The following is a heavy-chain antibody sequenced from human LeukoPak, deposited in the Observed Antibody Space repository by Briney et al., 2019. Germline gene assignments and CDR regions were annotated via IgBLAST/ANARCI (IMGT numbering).Heavy chain of an antibody. V-gene: IGHV3-53*01. D-gene: IGHD2-21*02. CDR1: GFTVSSNH. Sequence: GGSLRLSCAVSGFTVSSNHMSWVRQAPGKGLEWVSVIYNDGNTYYTDSVKGRFTISRDNSKNTGFLQMNSLRAEDTAMYYCARDREVVTARAQMDVWGKGTTVTVSS. CDR2: IYNDGNT. CDR3: ARDREVVTARAQMDV. J-gene: IGHJ6*04.